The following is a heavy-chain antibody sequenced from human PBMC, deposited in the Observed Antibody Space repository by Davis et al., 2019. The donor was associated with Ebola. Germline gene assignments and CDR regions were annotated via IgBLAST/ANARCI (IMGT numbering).Heavy chain of an antibody. CDR3: ARDPASYTMVRGVPMDY. V-gene: IGHV3-21*01. D-gene: IGHD3-10*01. Sequence: GESLKISCTASGFIFSSYSMNWVRQAPGKGLEWVSSISSSSNYIYYADSVKGRFTISRDNAKNSLYLQMNSLRAEDTAVYYCARDPASYTMVRGVPMDYWGQGTLVTVSS. CDR1: GFIFSSYS. J-gene: IGHJ4*02. CDR2: ISSSSNYI.